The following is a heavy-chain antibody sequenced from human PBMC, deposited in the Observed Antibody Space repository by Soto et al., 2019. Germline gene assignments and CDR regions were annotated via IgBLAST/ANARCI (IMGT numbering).Heavy chain of an antibody. V-gene: IGHV4-59*11. J-gene: IGHJ4*02. Sequence: PSETLSLTCIVSDRSTSGHLWSWIRQPPGKGLEWIGYIYHTETTNYNPSLKSRVTISVDTSKNQFSLELSSVTAADTGVYYCARGGVVWPFDYWGQGALVTVSS. D-gene: IGHD2-8*02. CDR2: IYHTETT. CDR1: DRSTSGHL. CDR3: ARGGVVWPFDY.